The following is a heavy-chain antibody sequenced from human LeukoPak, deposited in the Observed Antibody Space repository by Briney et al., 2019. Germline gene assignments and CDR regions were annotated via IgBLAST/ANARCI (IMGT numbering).Heavy chain of an antibody. CDR3: ARDHGYNYILGRMDV. D-gene: IGHD5-24*01. V-gene: IGHV3-30-3*01. CDR2: ISYDGSNK. Sequence: GGSLRLSCVASGFTFSSYAMHWVRQAPGKGLEWVAVISYDGSNKYYVDSVKGRFTISRDNSKNTPYLQMNSLRAEDTAVYYCARDHGYNYILGRMDVWGQGTTVTVSS. J-gene: IGHJ6*02. CDR1: GFTFSSYA.